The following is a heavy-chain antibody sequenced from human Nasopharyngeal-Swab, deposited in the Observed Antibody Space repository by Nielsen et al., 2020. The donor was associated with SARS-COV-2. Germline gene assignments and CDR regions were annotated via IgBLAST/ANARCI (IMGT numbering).Heavy chain of an antibody. V-gene: IGHV3-21*01. CDR3: ATGAGTTIYYYYGMDV. D-gene: IGHD1-7*01. Sequence: GESLKISCAASGFTFSSYSMNWVRQAPGKGLEWVSSISSSSSYIYYADSVKGRFTISRGNAKNSLYLQMNSLRAEDTAVYYCATGAGTTIYYYYGMDVWGQGTTVTVSS. CDR2: ISSSSSYI. J-gene: IGHJ6*02. CDR1: GFTFSSYS.